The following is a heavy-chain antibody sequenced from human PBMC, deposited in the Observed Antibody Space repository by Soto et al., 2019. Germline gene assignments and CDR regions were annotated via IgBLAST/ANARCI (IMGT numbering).Heavy chain of an antibody. V-gene: IGHV3-13*01. J-gene: IGHJ6*02. CDR2: ISSAGDT. CDR1: GFTFSSYD. CDR3: VRDRVTMVRGDYYGMDV. Sequence: GGSLRLSCAASGFTFSSYDMHWVRQVTGKGLEWVSAISSAGDTYYLGSVKGRFTISRENAMNSLYLQMNSLRAEDTAVYYCVRDRVTMVRGDYYGMDVWGQGTTVTVSS. D-gene: IGHD3-10*01.